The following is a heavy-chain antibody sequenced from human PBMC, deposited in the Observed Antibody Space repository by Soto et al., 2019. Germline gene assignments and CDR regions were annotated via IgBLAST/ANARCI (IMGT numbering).Heavy chain of an antibody. V-gene: IGHV3-23*01. CDR2: ISGSGGST. Sequence: PGGTLSFPGGPCPLVFSSNAPGWFGQAPGKGLEWIAAISGSGGSTYYADSVKGRVTISRDNSKNTLYLQMNSRRAEDTAVYYCAKAPVLDLLSDALEIWGQGTMVTVSS. D-gene: IGHD3-16*01. CDR1: PLVFSSNA. J-gene: IGHJ3*02. CDR3: AKAPVLDLLSDALEI.